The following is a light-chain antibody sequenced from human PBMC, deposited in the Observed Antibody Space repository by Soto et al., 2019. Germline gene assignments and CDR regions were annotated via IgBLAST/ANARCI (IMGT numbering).Light chain of an antibody. CDR2: DVS. Sequence: QSALTQPRSVSGSPGQSVAISCTGTSSDVGGYNYVSWYQQHPGKAPKVMIYDVSNRPSGVSDRFSGSKSGNTASLTISGLQAEDEADYYCCSYAGGPYVFGTGTKVTVL. CDR3: CSYAGGPYV. CDR1: SSDVGGYNY. J-gene: IGLJ1*01. V-gene: IGLV2-11*01.